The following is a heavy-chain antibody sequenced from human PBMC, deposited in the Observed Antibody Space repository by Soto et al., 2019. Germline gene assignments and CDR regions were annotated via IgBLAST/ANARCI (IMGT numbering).Heavy chain of an antibody. CDR2: ISAYNGNT. J-gene: IGHJ4*02. CDR1: GYTFTSYG. V-gene: IGHV1-18*01. CDR3: ARFSPYSSGWYVFDY. D-gene: IGHD6-19*01. Sequence: ASVKVSCKASGYTFTSYGISWVRQAPGQGLEWMGWISAYNGNTNYAQKLQGRVTMTTDTYTSTDYMELRSLSSDDKDAYYCARFSPYSSGWYVFDYWGQGTLVTVSS.